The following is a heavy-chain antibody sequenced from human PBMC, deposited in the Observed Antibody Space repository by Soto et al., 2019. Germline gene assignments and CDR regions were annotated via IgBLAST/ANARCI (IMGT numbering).Heavy chain of an antibody. CDR1: GFIFENFG. CDR2: ISGSGFKK. Sequence: GSLRLSCAASGFIFENFGMSWVRRAPGKGLEWISSISGSGFKKYYADSVKGRFTTSRDNSKSTVYLELNNLSAEDTAVYHCAKNQGVELVPLATVDWFDPWGQGSVVTVSS. D-gene: IGHD1-26*01. CDR3: AKNQGVELVPLATVDWFDP. V-gene: IGHV3-23*01. J-gene: IGHJ5*02.